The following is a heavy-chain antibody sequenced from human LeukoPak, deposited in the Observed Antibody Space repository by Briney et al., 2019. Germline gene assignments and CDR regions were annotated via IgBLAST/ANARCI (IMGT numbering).Heavy chain of an antibody. CDR2: IIPILGTA. CDR1: GGTFSSNA. Sequence: SVKVSCNASGGTFSSNAISWVRQAPGQGLEWMEGIIPILGTANYAQKFQGRVTITADESTSTAYMELSSLRSEDTAVYYCARMGELNWAYYYYGMDVWGQGTTVTVSS. CDR3: ARMGELNWAYYYYGMDV. V-gene: IGHV1-69*13. D-gene: IGHD3-16*01. J-gene: IGHJ6*02.